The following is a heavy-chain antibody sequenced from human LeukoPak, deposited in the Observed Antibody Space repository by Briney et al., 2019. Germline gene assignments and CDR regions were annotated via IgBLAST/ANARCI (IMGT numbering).Heavy chain of an antibody. CDR2: IIPIFGTA. CDR3: ARMRRSSSRYQPHLFDY. J-gene: IGHJ4*02. D-gene: IGHD6-13*01. V-gene: IGHV1-69*05. Sequence: SVKVSCKASGGTFSSYAISWVRQAPGQGLEWMGRIIPIFGTANYAQKFQGRVTITTDESTRTAYMELSSLRSEDTAVYYCARMRRSSSRYQPHLFDYWGQGTLVTVSS. CDR1: GGTFSSYA.